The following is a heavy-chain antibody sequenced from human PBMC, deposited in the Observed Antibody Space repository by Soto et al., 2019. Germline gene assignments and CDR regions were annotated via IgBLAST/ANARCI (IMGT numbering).Heavy chain of an antibody. D-gene: IGHD3-22*01. J-gene: IGHJ3*02. CDR1: GGSISSSIYY. CDR2: IFYSGST. Sequence: KASETLSLTCTVSGGSISSSIYYWGWIRQPPGKGLEWIGSIFYSGSTYYNPSLKSRVTLSVDTSKNQFSLKLSSVTAADTAVYYCARHPETGSYYDNDAFDIWGQATMVTVSS. CDR3: ARHPETGSYYDNDAFDI. V-gene: IGHV4-39*01.